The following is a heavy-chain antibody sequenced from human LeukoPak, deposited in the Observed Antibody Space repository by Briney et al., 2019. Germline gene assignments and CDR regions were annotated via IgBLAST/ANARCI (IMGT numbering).Heavy chain of an antibody. CDR2: ISYDGLIK. D-gene: IGHD5-24*01. Sequence: PGGSLRLSCTASGGTFSGYAIHWVRLAPGKGLEWLTLISYDGLIKYYADSVDGRFLISRDNSKDTIYLQIDSLRPDDTAVYYCARASHQTPDVHYFFSMDVWGQGTTVRVSS. CDR3: ARASHQTPDVHYFFSMDV. V-gene: IGHV3-30-3*01. CDR1: GGTFSGYA. J-gene: IGHJ6*01.